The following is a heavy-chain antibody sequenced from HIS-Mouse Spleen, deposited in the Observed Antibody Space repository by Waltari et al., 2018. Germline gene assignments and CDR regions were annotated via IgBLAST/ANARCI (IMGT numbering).Heavy chain of an antibody. CDR3: TRATVTSY. D-gene: IGHD4-17*01. Sequence: EVQLVESGGGLVQPGRSLRLSCTASGFTFGDYAMMWFRQAPGKGLEWVGFIRSKAYGGTTEYAASVKGRFTISRDDSKSIAYLQMNSLKTEDTAVYYCTRATVTSYWGQGTLVTVSS. CDR2: IRSKAYGGTT. J-gene: IGHJ4*02. CDR1: GFTFGDYA. V-gene: IGHV3-49*03.